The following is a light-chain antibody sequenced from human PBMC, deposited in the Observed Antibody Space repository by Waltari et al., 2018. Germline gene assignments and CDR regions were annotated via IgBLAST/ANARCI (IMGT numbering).Light chain of an antibody. CDR3: CSYASSSPRLI. CDR1: YSNVGSYDL. J-gene: IGLJ2*01. Sequence: QSALTQPASVSGSLGQSISISCSGTYSNVGSYDLVSWYHQRPGEAPKLLIYEVLKRPSGISNRFSGSKSGNAASLTITALQPEDEATYCCCSYASSSPRLIFGGGTELSVL. CDR2: EVL. V-gene: IGLV2-23*02.